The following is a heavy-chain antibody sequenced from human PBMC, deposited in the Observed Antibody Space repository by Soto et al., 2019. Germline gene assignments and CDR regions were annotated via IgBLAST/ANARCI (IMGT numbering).Heavy chain of an antibody. CDR2: ISSSTRHT. Sequence: QVQLVESGGGLVKPGGSLRLSCAVSGFTFSDYYMTWIRQAPGKGLEWVSYISSSTRHTNYADSVKGRFTISRDNAKNSLFLQMNSLRAEDTAVYYCASGRGAAADYLDFWGQGTLVTVSS. V-gene: IGHV3-11*05. CDR3: ASGRGAAADYLDF. D-gene: IGHD6-13*01. CDR1: GFTFSDYY. J-gene: IGHJ4*02.